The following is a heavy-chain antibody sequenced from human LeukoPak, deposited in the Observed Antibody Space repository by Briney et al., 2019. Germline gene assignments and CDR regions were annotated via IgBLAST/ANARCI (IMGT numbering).Heavy chain of an antibody. Sequence: ASVKVSCKASGYTFTGYYMHWVRQAPGQGLEWMGWISAYNGNTNYAQKLQGRVTMTTDTSTSTAYMELRSLRSDDTAVYYCARDRPVWGGATPHGAFDIWGQGTMVTVSS. CDR1: GYTFTGYY. V-gene: IGHV1-18*04. J-gene: IGHJ3*02. CDR3: ARDRPVWGGATPHGAFDI. CDR2: ISAYNGNT. D-gene: IGHD1-26*01.